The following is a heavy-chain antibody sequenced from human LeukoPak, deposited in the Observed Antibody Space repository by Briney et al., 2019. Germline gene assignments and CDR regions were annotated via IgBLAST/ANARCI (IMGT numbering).Heavy chain of an antibody. Sequence: GSLRLSCAASGFTVSSNYMSWVRQAPGKGLEWIGYIYYSGSTNYNPPLKSRVTISVDTSKNQFSLKLSSVTAADTAVYYCARGQTGDDAFDIWGQGTMVTVSS. V-gene: IGHV4-59*08. CDR2: IYYSGST. D-gene: IGHD7-27*01. J-gene: IGHJ3*02. CDR3: ARGQTGDDAFDI. CDR1: GFTVSSNY.